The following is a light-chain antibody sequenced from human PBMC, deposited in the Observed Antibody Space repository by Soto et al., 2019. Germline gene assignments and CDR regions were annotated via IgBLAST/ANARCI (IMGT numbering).Light chain of an antibody. CDR3: QQYGSSPRT. CDR1: QSVSSSY. Sequence: EIVLTQSPGTLSLSPGERATLSCRASQSVSSSYLAWYQQKPGQAPRLLIYGASSRATGIPDRFSGSGSGTYFTLTISRLEHEDVAVYYCQQYGSSPRTFGQGTKLEIK. J-gene: IGKJ2*01. V-gene: IGKV3-20*01. CDR2: GAS.